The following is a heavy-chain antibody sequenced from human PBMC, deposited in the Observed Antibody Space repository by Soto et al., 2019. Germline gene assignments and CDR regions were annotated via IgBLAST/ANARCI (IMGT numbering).Heavy chain of an antibody. V-gene: IGHV3-30*18. CDR3: VKDKKYDILSAWDALDI. CDR2: ISKDGSDK. D-gene: IGHD3-9*01. CDR1: GFTFSNYA. J-gene: IGHJ3*02. Sequence: GGSLRLSCAASGFTFSNYAMHWVRQAPGKGLECVAVISKDGSDKYYADSVKGRFIISRDNSKNTLHLQMNNLRAEDTAIYYCVKDKKYDILSAWDALDIWGHGTLVTVSS.